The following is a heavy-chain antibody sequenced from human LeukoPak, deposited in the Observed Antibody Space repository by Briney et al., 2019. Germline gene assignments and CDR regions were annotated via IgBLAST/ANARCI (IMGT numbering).Heavy chain of an antibody. D-gene: IGHD6-19*01. CDR1: GGSISSSSYY. CDR3: ARHEDKSSGWYPFDY. Sequence: PSETLSLTCTVSGGSISSSSYYWGWIRQPPGKGLEWIGSIYYSGSTYYNPSLKSRVTISVDTSKNQFSLKLSSVTAADTAVYYCARHEDKSSGWYPFDYWGQGTLVTVSS. CDR2: IYYSGST. J-gene: IGHJ4*02. V-gene: IGHV4-39*01.